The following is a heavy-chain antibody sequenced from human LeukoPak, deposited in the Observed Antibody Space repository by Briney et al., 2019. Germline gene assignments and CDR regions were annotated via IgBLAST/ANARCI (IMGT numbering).Heavy chain of an antibody. Sequence: GRSLRLSCAASGFTFSSYGMHWVRQAPGKGLEWVALIVYDGSNKYDESSKHYADSVKGRFTISRDNSKNTLYLQLNSLRAEDTAVYYCSKDRRSGWSRVALDYWGQGTLVTVSS. CDR3: SKDRRSGWSRVALDY. V-gene: IGHV3-30*18. CDR2: IVYDGSNK. CDR1: GFTFSSYG. D-gene: IGHD6-19*01. J-gene: IGHJ4*02.